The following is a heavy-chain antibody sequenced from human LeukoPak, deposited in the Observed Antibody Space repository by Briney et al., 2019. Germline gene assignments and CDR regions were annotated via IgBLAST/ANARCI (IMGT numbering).Heavy chain of an antibody. CDR2: ISYDGSNK. D-gene: IGHD6-13*01. J-gene: IGHJ4*02. CDR1: GFTFSSYA. Sequence: GRSLTLPCAASGFTFSSYAMHWVRQAPGKGLEWVAVISYDGSNKYYADSVKGRFTISRDNSKNTLYLQMNSLRAEDTAVYYCARDSSSSWYHSGYFDYWGQGTLVTVSS. V-gene: IGHV3-30*04. CDR3: ARDSSSSWYHSGYFDY.